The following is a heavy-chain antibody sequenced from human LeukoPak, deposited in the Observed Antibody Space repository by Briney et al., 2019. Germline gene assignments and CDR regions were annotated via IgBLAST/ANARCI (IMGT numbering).Heavy chain of an antibody. CDR1: GDSVSSNSAV. Sequence: SQTLSLTCAISGDSVSSNSAVWNWIRQSPSRGLEWLGRTYYRSKWHNEYAESVKSRISINSDTSKNQFSLQLNSVTPEDTAEYYCAGATDYSSFLAYWGQGTLVTVSS. CDR3: AGATDYSSFLAY. J-gene: IGHJ4*02. V-gene: IGHV6-1*01. CDR2: TYYRSKWHN. D-gene: IGHD4-11*01.